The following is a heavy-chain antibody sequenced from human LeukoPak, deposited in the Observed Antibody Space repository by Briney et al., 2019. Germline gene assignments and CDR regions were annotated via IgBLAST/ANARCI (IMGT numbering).Heavy chain of an antibody. D-gene: IGHD4-17*01. V-gene: IGHV3-23*01. CDR1: GFTFSSYA. J-gene: IGHJ3*02. CDR2: IRGSGGRT. CDR3: AKDYGDYQGAFDI. Sequence: PGGSLRLSCVASGFTFSSYAMIRVRQAPGKGLEWVSGIRGSGGRTYYADSVKGRVTMSRDNSKNTLYLQMNSLRAEDTAVYYCAKDYGDYQGAFDIWGQGTLVTVSS.